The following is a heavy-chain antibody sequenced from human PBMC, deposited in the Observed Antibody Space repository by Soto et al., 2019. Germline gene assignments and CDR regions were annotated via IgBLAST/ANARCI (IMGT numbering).Heavy chain of an antibody. J-gene: IGHJ6*02. Sequence: GGSLRLSCAASGFTFSSYAMSWVRQAPGKGLEWVSAISGSGGSTYYADSVKGRFTISRDNSKNTLYLQMNSLRAEDTAVYYCAKDIGYSSSWYSSWGMDVWGQGTTVTVSS. D-gene: IGHD6-13*01. CDR1: GFTFSSYA. CDR3: AKDIGYSSSWYSSWGMDV. CDR2: ISGSGGST. V-gene: IGHV3-23*01.